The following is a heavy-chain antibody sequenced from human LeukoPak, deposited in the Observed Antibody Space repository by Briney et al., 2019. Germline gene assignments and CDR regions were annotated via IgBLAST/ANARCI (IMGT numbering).Heavy chain of an antibody. V-gene: IGHV3-53*01. D-gene: IGHD3-16*01. J-gene: IGHJ6*02. CDR2: IYSGGST. Sequence: PGGSLRLSCAASGFTVSSNYMSWVRQTPRKGLEWVSVIYSGGSTYYADSVKGRFTISRDNSKNTLYLQMNSLRAEDTVVYYCARDSLVFHGMDVWGQGTTVTVSS. CDR1: GFTVSSNY. CDR3: ARDSLVFHGMDV.